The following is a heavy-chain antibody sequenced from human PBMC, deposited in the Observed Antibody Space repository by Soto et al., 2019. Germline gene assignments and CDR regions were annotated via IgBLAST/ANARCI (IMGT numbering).Heavy chain of an antibody. CDR2: IYYSGST. Sequence: SETLSLTCTVSGGSINSGGYYWSWIRQYPGKVLEWIGYIYYSGSTYSTPSLKSRVTISLDTSKNQFSLKLSSVTAADTAVYYCARDREYCSGGSCTDAFDIWGQGTLVTVSS. D-gene: IGHD2-15*01. V-gene: IGHV4-31*03. J-gene: IGHJ3*02. CDR3: ARDREYCSGGSCTDAFDI. CDR1: GGSINSGGYY.